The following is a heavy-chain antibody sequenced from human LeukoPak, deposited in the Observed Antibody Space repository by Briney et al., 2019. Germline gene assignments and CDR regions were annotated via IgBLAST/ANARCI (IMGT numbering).Heavy chain of an antibody. CDR2: INPSGGST. Sequence: ASVKVSCKASGYTSTSYYMHWVRQAPGQGLEWMGIINPSGGSTSYAQKFQGRVTMTRDMSTSTVYMELSSLRSEDTAVYYCARDKYDILTGYRPFDYWGQGTLVTVSS. CDR3: ARDKYDILTGYRPFDY. J-gene: IGHJ4*02. CDR1: GYTSTSYY. D-gene: IGHD3-9*01. V-gene: IGHV1-46*01.